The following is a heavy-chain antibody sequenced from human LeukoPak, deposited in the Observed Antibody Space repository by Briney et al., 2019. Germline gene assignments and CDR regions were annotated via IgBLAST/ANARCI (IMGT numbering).Heavy chain of an antibody. Sequence: PSETLSPTCTVSGGSISSGGYYWSWIRQHPGKGLEWIGYIYYSGSTYYNPSLKSRVTISVDTSKNQFSLKLSSVTAADTAVYYCARAIGYYYDSSGYYFDYWGQGTLVTVSS. CDR1: GGSISSGGYY. D-gene: IGHD3-22*01. V-gene: IGHV4-31*03. CDR2: IYYSGST. J-gene: IGHJ4*02. CDR3: ARAIGYYYDSSGYYFDY.